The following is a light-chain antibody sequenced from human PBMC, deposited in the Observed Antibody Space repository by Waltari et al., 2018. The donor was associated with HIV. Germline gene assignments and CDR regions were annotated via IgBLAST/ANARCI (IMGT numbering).Light chain of an antibody. Sequence: ILLTQSPSSLSGSVGDRVSMTCRASETVGTHINWYQIKPGQAPRVLISRTSILQSGVPSRFSGSSSGSDFTLTISDLQPEDVATYYCHQAYTVPWSFGQGT. CDR3: HQAYTVPWS. CDR2: RTS. CDR1: ETVGTH. V-gene: IGKV1-39*01. J-gene: IGKJ1*01.